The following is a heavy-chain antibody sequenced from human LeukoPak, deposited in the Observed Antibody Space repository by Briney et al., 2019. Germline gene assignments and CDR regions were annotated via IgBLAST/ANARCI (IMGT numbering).Heavy chain of an antibody. Sequence: QPGGSLRLSCAASGFTFSSYGMHWVRQAPGKGLEWVAVIWYGGSNKYYADSVKGRFTISRDNSKNTLYLQMNSLRAEDTAVYYCARGVRGVIWDYFDYWGQGTLVTVSS. CDR1: GFTFSSYG. CDR2: IWYGGSNK. J-gene: IGHJ4*02. V-gene: IGHV3-33*08. CDR3: ARGVRGVIWDYFDY. D-gene: IGHD3-10*01.